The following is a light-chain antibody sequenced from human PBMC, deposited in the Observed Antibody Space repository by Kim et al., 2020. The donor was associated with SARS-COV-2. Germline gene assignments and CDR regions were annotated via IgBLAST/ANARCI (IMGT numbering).Light chain of an antibody. V-gene: IGLV3-19*01. CDR1: SLRNYY. CDR3: NSRDSSGDHVV. Sequence: SSELTQDPAVSVALGQTVRLTCQGDSLRNYYATWYQQRPGQAPVLVLYGKYNRPSGIPARFSGSASGNTASLTITGAQAEDEADYYCNSRDSSGDHVVFG. J-gene: IGLJ3*02. CDR2: GKY.